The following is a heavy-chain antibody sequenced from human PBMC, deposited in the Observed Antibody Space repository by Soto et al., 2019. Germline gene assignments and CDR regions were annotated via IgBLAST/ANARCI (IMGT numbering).Heavy chain of an antibody. D-gene: IGHD6-6*01. J-gene: IGHJ6*02. V-gene: IGHV1-69*13. CDR3: AVEYSSSSAYYYYGMDV. CDR1: GGTFSSYA. Sequence: ASVKVSCKASGGTFSSYAISWVRQAPGQGLEWMGGIIPIFGTANYAQKFQGRVTITADESTSTAYMELSSLRSEDTAVYYCAVEYSSSSAYYYYGMDVWGQGTTVTVSS. CDR2: IIPIFGTA.